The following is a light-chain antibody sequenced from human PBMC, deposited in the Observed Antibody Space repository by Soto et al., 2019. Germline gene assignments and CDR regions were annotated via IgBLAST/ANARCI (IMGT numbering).Light chain of an antibody. J-gene: IGLJ2*01. CDR1: SSNIGNNY. V-gene: IGLV1-51*01. Sequence: QSVLTQPPSVSEAPGQKVTISCSGSSSNIGNNYVSWYQQLPGTAPKFLIYDNNKRPSGIPDRFSGSKSGTSATLAITGLQTGDEADYYCGTWDSSLSAVVFGGGTKLTVL. CDR2: DNN. CDR3: GTWDSSLSAVV.